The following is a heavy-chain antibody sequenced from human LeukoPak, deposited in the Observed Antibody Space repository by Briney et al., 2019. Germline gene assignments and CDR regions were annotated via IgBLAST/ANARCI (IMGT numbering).Heavy chain of an antibody. J-gene: IGHJ4*02. V-gene: IGHV3-21*01. D-gene: IGHD3-10*01. CDR3: ARDMYGSGRTGSVDY. CDR1: GFTFSRYA. CDR2: ISSASSNI. Sequence: PGGSLRLSCAASGFTFSRYAMSWVRQAPGKGLEWVSSISSASSNIYYADSVKGRFTISRDNAKNSLYLQMNSLRAEDTAVYCCARDMYGSGRTGSVDYWGQGTLVAVSS.